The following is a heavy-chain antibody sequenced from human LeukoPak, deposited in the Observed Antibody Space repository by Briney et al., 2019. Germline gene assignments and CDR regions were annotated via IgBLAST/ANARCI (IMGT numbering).Heavy chain of an antibody. V-gene: IGHV5-51*01. D-gene: IGHD2-2*02. Sequence: GESLKISCKGSGYSFSNYWIGWVRQMPGKGLEWMGIIYPDESDTRYSPSFQGQVTISADKSISTAYLQWSSLKASDTAIYYCARQYCSSTSCYKSNWFDPWGQGTLVTVSS. J-gene: IGHJ5*02. CDR2: IYPDESDT. CDR1: GYSFSNYW. CDR3: ARQYCSSTSCYKSNWFDP.